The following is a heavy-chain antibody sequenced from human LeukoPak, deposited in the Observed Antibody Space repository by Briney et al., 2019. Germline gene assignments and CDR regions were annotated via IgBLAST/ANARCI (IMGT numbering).Heavy chain of an antibody. CDR1: GFTFSSYT. CDR3: ARAYNWKLDP. J-gene: IGHJ5*02. CDR2: ISYDGSNK. V-gene: IGHV3-30-3*01. D-gene: IGHD1-20*01. Sequence: PGRSLRLSCAASGFTFSSYTMHWVRQAPGKGLEWVAVISYDGSNKYYADSVKGRFTISRDNSKNTLYLQMNSLRAEDTALYYCARAYNWKLDPWGQGTLVTVSS.